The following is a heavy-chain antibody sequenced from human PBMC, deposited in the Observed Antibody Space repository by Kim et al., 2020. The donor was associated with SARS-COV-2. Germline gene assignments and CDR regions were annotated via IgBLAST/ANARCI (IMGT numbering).Heavy chain of an antibody. V-gene: IGHV3-9*01. CDR1: GFILNQYA. CDR3: VKDIKPGGADI. CDR2: LYLESDNV. D-gene: IGHD3-10*01. Sequence: GGSLRLSCVVSGFILNQYAIHWVRQAPGKGLEWVSGLYLESDNVDYADSVRGRFTLSRDNAKNSLSLQLNSLKPEDTALYYCVKDIKPGGADIWGQGTAVTVSS. J-gene: IGHJ6*02.